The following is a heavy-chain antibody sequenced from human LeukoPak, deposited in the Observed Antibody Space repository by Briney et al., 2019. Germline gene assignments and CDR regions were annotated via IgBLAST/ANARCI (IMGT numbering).Heavy chain of an antibody. CDR3: ARVPLGYCSGGSCYGVDYYYYGMDV. J-gene: IGHJ6*02. CDR1: GYTFTNYA. D-gene: IGHD2-15*01. CDR2: INAGNGNT. Sequence: ASVKVSCKASGYTFTNYAMHWVRQAPGQRLEWMGWINAGNGNTKYSQKFQGRVTITADESTSTAYMELSSLRSEDTAVYYCARVPLGYCSGGSCYGVDYYYYGMDVWGQGTTVTVSS. V-gene: IGHV1-3*01.